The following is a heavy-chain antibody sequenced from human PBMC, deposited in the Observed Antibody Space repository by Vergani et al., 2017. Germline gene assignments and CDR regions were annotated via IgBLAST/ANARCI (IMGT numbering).Heavy chain of an antibody. J-gene: IGHJ5*02. V-gene: IGHV7-4-1*02. CDR3: ARGXHKVAAAGRDWFDP. D-gene: IGHD6-13*01. CDR1: GYTFTSYA. CDR2: INTNTGNP. Sequence: QVQLVQSGAEVKKPGASVKVSCKASGYTFTSYAMNWVRQAPGQGLEWMGWINTNTGNPTYAQGFTGRFVFSLDTSVSTAYLQISSLKAEDTAVYYCARGXHKVAAAGRDWFDPWGQGTLVTVSS.